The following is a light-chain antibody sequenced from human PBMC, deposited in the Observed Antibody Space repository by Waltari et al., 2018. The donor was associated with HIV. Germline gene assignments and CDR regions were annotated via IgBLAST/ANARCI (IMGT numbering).Light chain of an antibody. CDR1: SSNIGSHY. J-gene: IGLJ3*02. CDR2: RNN. V-gene: IGLV1-47*01. Sequence: QSVLTQPPSASGTPGQRVTISCSGSSSNIGSHYVHWYQQLPGRTPKLLIYRNNPRPSGVPDRFSASKSGTSASLAIRGLRSEDEGEYYCAAWDDNLGSRGLFGGGTRLTVL. CDR3: AAWDDNLGSRGL.